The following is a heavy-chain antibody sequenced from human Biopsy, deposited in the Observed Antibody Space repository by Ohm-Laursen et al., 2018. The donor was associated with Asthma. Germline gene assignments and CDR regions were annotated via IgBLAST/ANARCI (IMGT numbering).Heavy chain of an antibody. CDR2: IYYSGST. J-gene: IGHJ4*02. Sequence: SETPSLTCTVSYGSITSGGYYWTWIRQPPGKGLEWIGFIYYSGSTYYNPSLKSRVSISIDTSKNQFSLKLSSVTAADTAVYYCARAQDYYDSRGYYRSFDYWGQGTLVTVSS. CDR1: YGSITSGGYY. V-gene: IGHV4-31*03. D-gene: IGHD3-22*01. CDR3: ARAQDYYDSRGYYRSFDY.